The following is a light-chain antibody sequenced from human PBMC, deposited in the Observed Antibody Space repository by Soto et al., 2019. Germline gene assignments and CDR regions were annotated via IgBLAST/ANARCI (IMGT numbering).Light chain of an antibody. CDR3: QQYGSSAPIT. CDR1: QSVSSN. CDR2: GAS. J-gene: IGKJ5*01. V-gene: IGKV3-20*01. Sequence: EIVMTQSQAILSVSPGERATHSCRASQSVSSNLAWYQQKPGQAPRLLIYGASIRATGIPDRFSGSGSETDFTLTISRLEPEDFALYYCQQYGSSAPITFGQGTRLEIK.